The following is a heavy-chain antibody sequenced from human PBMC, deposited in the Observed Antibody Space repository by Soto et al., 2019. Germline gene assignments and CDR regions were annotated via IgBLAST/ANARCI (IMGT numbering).Heavy chain of an antibody. J-gene: IGHJ4*02. CDR2: INPNSGGT. V-gene: IGHV1-2*02. CDR1: GYTFTGYY. Sequence: ASVKVSCKASGYTFTGYYMHWVRQAPGQGLEWMGWINPNSGGTNYAQKFQGRVTMTRDTSISTAYMELSRLRSDDTAVYYCARDCGGDCYSYYFDYWGQGTLVTVSS. D-gene: IGHD2-21*02. CDR3: ARDCGGDCYSYYFDY.